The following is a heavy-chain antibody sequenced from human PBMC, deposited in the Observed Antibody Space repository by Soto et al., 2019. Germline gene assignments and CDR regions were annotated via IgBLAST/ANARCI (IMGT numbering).Heavy chain of an antibody. Sequence: QVQLVQSGAEVKKPGASVKVSCKVSGYTLTELSMHWVRQAPGKGLEWMGGFDPEDGETIYAQKYQGSVTMTEDTSTDTAYMELSRLRSEDTAVYYCATVYYDSSGTNLDYWGQGTLVTVSS. D-gene: IGHD3-22*01. V-gene: IGHV1-24*01. J-gene: IGHJ4*02. CDR1: GYTLTELS. CDR2: FDPEDGET. CDR3: ATVYYDSSGTNLDY.